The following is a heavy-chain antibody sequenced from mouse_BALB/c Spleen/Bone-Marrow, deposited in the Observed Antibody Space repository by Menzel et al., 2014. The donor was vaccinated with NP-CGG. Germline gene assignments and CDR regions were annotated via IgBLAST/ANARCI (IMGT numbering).Heavy chain of an antibody. V-gene: IGHV1S137*01. J-gene: IGHJ2*01. CDR1: GYTFTDYA. CDR3: ARERNGNLDY. Sequence: QVQLQQSGAELVRPGVSVKISCKGSGYTFTDYAMHWVKQSHAKSLEWIGVISTYYGDASYNQKFKGKATMTVDKSSSTAYMELARLTSEDSAIYYCARERNGNLDYWGQGTTLTVSP. D-gene: IGHD2-1*01. CDR2: ISTYYGDA.